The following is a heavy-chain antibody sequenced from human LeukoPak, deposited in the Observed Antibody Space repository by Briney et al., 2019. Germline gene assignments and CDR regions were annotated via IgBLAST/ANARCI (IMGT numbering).Heavy chain of an antibody. CDR3: AKGTFCNSTTCYTVGSFDS. J-gene: IGHJ4*02. CDR2: ISHSGAST. CDR1: GFTFSKFA. V-gene: IGHV3-23*01. Sequence: AGGSLRLSCAASGFTFSKFAMSWVRQAPGKGLEWVSSISHSGASTYYADSVKGRFTISRDNSKNTLYLQMSSLRAEDTAFYYCAKGTFCNSTTCYTVGSFDSWGQGTLVTVSS. D-gene: IGHD2/OR15-2a*01.